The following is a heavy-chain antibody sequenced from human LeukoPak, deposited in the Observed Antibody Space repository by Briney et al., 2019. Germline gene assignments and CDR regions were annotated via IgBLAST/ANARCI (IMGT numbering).Heavy chain of an antibody. CDR1: GGSVSNSSYY. J-gene: IGHJ5*02. V-gene: IGHV4-39*01. CDR2: IYFPGTT. D-gene: IGHD4-17*01. CDR3: ARHRAIYGDPKAYGFDP. Sequence: SETLSLTCTVSGGSVSNSSYYWGWIRQPPGKGLEWIGSIYFPGTTYYNPSLKRRVTISVDTSKNQFSLKLSSVTAADTAVYYCARHRAIYGDPKAYGFDPWGQGTLVTVSS.